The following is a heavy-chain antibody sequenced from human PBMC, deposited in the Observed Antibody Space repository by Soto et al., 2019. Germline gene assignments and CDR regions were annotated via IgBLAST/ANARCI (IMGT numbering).Heavy chain of an antibody. D-gene: IGHD3-10*01. Sequence: PSETLSLTCAVSGDSISSNNWWNWIRQPPGKGLEWIGEIYHSGNTNYNPSLKSRVTISVDKSKNQFSLKLSSVTAADTAVYYCARDLRVRGNNFDFWGQGSLVTVSS. CDR1: GDSISSNNW. CDR2: IYHSGNT. V-gene: IGHV4-4*02. CDR3: ARDLRVRGNNFDF. J-gene: IGHJ4*02.